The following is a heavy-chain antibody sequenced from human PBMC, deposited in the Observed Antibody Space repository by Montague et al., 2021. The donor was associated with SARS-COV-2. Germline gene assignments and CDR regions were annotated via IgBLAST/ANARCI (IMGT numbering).Heavy chain of an antibody. V-gene: IGHV4-39*07. CDR3: ARALPGGWWAFDY. J-gene: IGHJ4*02. CDR2: IYYSGST. Sequence: SETLSLTCTVSGSSISSSSYYWGWIRQPPGKGLEWIGSIYYSGSTYYITDYNPSLKSRVTISRDISKNQFSLKLSSVTAADTAVYYCARALPGGWWAFDYWGQGTLVAVPS. D-gene: IGHD6-19*01. CDR1: GSSISSSSYY.